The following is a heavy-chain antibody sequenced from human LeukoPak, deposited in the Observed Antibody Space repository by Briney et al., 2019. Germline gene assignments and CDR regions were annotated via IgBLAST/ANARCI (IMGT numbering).Heavy chain of an antibody. CDR1: GFTFDDYA. V-gene: IGHV3-43D*03. Sequence: PGGSLRLSCAASGFTFDDYAMHWVRQAPGKGLEWVSLISWDGGSTYYADSVKGRFTISRDNSKNSLYLQMNSLRAEDTAVYYCARAGTYYDFWSAPGPFDYWGQGTLVTVSS. D-gene: IGHD3-3*01. CDR3: ARAGTYYDFWSAPGPFDY. J-gene: IGHJ4*02. CDR2: ISWDGGST.